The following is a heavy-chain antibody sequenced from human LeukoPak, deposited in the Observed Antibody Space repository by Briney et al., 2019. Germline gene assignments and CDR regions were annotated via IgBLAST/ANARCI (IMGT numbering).Heavy chain of an antibody. CDR3: AKEYLSGFDP. D-gene: IGHD1-14*01. CDR1: GFTFSSYG. V-gene: IGHV3-30*18. CDR2: ISHDGNNK. J-gene: IGHJ5*02. Sequence: GRSLRLSCTVSGFTFSSYGMHWVRQAPGKGLEGVAIISHDGNNKYYADSVKGRFTISRDNSKNTLYLQMNSLRAEDTAVYYCAKEYLSGFDPWGQGTLVTVSS.